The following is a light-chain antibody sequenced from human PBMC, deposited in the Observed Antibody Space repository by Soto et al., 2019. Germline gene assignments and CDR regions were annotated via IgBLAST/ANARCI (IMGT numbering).Light chain of an antibody. CDR1: SSNIGSYY. Sequence: QSVLTQPPSASGTPGQRVTISCSGSSSNIGSYYVYWYQQLPGAAPKLLIYKDNQRPSGVPDRFSGSKSGTSASLALSGLRSEDEADYYCSAWDDSLSGRVFGGGTKVTVL. CDR3: SAWDDSLSGRV. V-gene: IGLV1-47*01. CDR2: KDN. J-gene: IGLJ3*02.